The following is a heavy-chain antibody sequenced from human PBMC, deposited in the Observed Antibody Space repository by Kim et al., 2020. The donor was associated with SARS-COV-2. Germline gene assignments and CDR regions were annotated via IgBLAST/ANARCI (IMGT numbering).Heavy chain of an antibody. CDR1: GYTFTSYG. CDR3: ARDRPYSSSVLVVHHNWFDP. Sequence: ASVKVSCKASGYTFTSYGISWVRQAPGQGLEWMGWISAYNGNTNYAQKLQGRVTMTTDTSTSTAYMELRSLRSDDTAVYYCARDRPYSSSVLVVHHNWFDPWGQGTLVTVSS. J-gene: IGHJ5*02. CDR2: ISAYNGNT. V-gene: IGHV1-18*04. D-gene: IGHD6-13*01.